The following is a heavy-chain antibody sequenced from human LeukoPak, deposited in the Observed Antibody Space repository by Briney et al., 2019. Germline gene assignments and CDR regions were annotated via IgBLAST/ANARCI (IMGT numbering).Heavy chain of an antibody. CDR1: GFTVSSNY. Sequence: QPGGSLRLSCAASGFTVSSNYMSWVRQAPGKGLEWVSVIYSGGSTYYAYSVKGLFTISRDNSKHTLYLQMNSLRAEDTAVYYCARDPTVPHDAFDMWGQGTMVTVSS. D-gene: IGHD1-26*01. CDR3: ARDPTVPHDAFDM. V-gene: IGHV3-53*01. J-gene: IGHJ3*02. CDR2: IYSGGST.